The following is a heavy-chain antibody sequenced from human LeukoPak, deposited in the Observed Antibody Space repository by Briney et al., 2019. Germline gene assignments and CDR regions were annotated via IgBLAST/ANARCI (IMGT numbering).Heavy chain of an antibody. V-gene: IGHV3-NL1*01. Sequence: GGSLRLSCAASGFTVSNYGMHWVRQAPGKGLQWVSGIDTKGTRTYYADSVKGRFSISRDNSKNTLYLQMNSLRAEDTAVYYCAKDLSNGSGSYWGQGTLVTVSS. CDR3: AKDLSNGSGSY. J-gene: IGHJ4*02. CDR2: IDTKGTRT. CDR1: GFTVSNYG. D-gene: IGHD3-10*01.